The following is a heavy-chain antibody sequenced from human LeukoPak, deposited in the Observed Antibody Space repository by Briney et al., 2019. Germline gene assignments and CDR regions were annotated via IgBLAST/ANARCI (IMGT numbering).Heavy chain of an antibody. Sequence: GASVKVSCKASGYTFTGYYMHWVRQAPGQGLEWMGGIIPIFGTANYAQKFQGGVTITTDESTSTAYMELSSLRSEDTAVYYCARATGGYSYGTYYFDYWGQGTLVTVSS. CDR2: IIPIFGTA. D-gene: IGHD5-18*01. V-gene: IGHV1-69*05. J-gene: IGHJ4*02. CDR1: GYTFTGYY. CDR3: ARATGGYSYGTYYFDY.